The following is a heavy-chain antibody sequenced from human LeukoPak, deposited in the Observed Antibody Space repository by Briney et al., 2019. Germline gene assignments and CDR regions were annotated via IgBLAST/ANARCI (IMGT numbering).Heavy chain of an antibody. CDR1: GGSIISYY. V-gene: IGHV4-59*01. CDR2: IYYSGTS. J-gene: IGHJ5*02. CDR3: VRSKSGTYGWFDP. Sequence: SETLSLTCTVSGGSIISYYWSWIRQPPGKGLEWVGYIYYSGTSSYNPSLKSRVTISVDTSKNQFSLKVNSVTAADIAVYYCVRSKSGTYGWFDPWGQGTLVTVSS. D-gene: IGHD4-17*01.